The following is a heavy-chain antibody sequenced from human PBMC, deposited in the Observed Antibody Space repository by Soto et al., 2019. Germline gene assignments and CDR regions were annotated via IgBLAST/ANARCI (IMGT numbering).Heavy chain of an antibody. CDR2: IHSSGST. CDR3: AREQLDYYDSSGYYYFDY. J-gene: IGHJ4*02. V-gene: IGHV4-4*07. Sequence: PSETLSLTCTVSGASMNSYHWSWIRQPAGKGLEWIGHIHSSGSTNYNPSLKGRVTMSVDTSKNQFSPKLSSVTAADTAVYYCAREQLDYYDSSGYYYFDYWGQGNLVTVSS. D-gene: IGHD3-22*01. CDR1: GASMNSYH.